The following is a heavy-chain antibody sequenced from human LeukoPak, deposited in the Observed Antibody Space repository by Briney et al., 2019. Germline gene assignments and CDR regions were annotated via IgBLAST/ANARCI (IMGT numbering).Heavy chain of an antibody. D-gene: IGHD2-15*01. CDR2: IIPIFGTA. CDR3: ARGGYCSGGSCYPIDY. Sequence: SVKVSCKASGGTFSSYAISWVRQAPGQGLEWMGRIIPIFGTANYTQKFQRRVTITADKSTSTAYMELSSLRSEDTAVYYCARGGYCSGGSCYPIDYWGQGTLVTVSS. V-gene: IGHV1-69*06. CDR1: GGTFSSYA. J-gene: IGHJ4*02.